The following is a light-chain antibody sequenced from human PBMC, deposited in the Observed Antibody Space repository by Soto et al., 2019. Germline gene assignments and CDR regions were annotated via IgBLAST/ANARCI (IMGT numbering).Light chain of an antibody. CDR2: AAS. J-gene: IGKJ4*01. CDR1: QSVSSSY. V-gene: IGKV3-15*01. Sequence: EILLTQSPGTLSLSPGERATLSCRASQSVSSSYLAWYQQKPGQAPRLLIYAASTRATGVPSRFGGSRSRTEFTLTISSLQSGDFAVYYCQQYNNWPLTFGGGTKVDIK. CDR3: QQYNNWPLT.